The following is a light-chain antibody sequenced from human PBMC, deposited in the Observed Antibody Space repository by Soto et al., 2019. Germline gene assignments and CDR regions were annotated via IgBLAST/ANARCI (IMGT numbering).Light chain of an antibody. Sequence: EIVLTHSPATLSLSPGERATLSCRASLSVSRSLAWYQQKPGQAPRLLIYDASTRATGVPARFSGSGSGTDFTLTISSLEPEDFAVYYCQHSRTFGQGTKLEIK. J-gene: IGKJ2*01. CDR2: DAS. V-gene: IGKV3-11*01. CDR3: QHSRT. CDR1: LSVSRS.